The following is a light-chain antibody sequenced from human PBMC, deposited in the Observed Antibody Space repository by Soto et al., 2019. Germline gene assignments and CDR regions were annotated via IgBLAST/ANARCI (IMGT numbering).Light chain of an antibody. Sequence: EIVLTQSPGPLYFSPGARATLSCSASQSVSSSYLAWYQQKPGQAPRLLIYGASSRATGIQDRFSGSGSGTDVALTISRLEPEDFAVYYCQKYGSSPVTFGQGTKV. CDR2: GAS. CDR1: QSVSSSY. J-gene: IGKJ1*01. CDR3: QKYGSSPVT. V-gene: IGKV3-20*01.